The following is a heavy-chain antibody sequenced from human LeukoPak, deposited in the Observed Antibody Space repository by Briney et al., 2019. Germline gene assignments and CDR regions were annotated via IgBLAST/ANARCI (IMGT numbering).Heavy chain of an antibody. J-gene: IGHJ4*02. CDR1: GGSISSSSYY. Sequence: PSETLSLTCTVSGGSISSSSYYWGWIRQPPGKGLEWIGSIYYSGSTYYNPSLKSRVTISVDTSKNQFSLKLSSVTAADTAVYYCARYRAATQHTYDYWGQGTLVTVSS. V-gene: IGHV4-39*07. CDR2: IYYSGST. CDR3: ARYRAATQHTYDY. D-gene: IGHD2-15*01.